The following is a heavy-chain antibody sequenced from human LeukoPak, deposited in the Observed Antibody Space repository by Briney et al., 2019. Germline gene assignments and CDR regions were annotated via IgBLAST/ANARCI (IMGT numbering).Heavy chain of an antibody. CDR1: GGSISSSSYY. CDR2: IYYSGST. D-gene: IGHD3-22*01. Sequence: PSETLSLTCTVSGGSISSSSYYWGWIRQPPGKGLEWIGSIYYSGSTYYNPSLKSRVTISVDTSKNQFSLKLSSVTAADTAVYYCARDIRFDSSGYVDWFDPWGQGTLVTVSS. J-gene: IGHJ5*02. V-gene: IGHV4-39*07. CDR3: ARDIRFDSSGYVDWFDP.